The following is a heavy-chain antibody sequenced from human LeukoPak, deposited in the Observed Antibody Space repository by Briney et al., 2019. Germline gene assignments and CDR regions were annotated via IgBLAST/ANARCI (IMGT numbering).Heavy chain of an antibody. CDR1: GFTFTNYG. J-gene: IGHJ4*02. V-gene: IGHV3-15*01. CDR3: TTQTTVTTDY. Sequence: GGSLRLSCAASGFTFTNYGMTWVRQAPGKGLEWVGRIKSKTDGGTTDYAAPVKGRFTISRDDSKNTLYLQMNTLKTEDTAVYYCTTQTTVTTDYWGQGTLVTVSS. CDR2: IKSKTDGGTT. D-gene: IGHD4-17*01.